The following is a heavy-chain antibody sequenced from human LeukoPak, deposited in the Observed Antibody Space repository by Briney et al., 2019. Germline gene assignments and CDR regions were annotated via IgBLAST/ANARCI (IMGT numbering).Heavy chain of an antibody. CDR1: GGTFSSYA. J-gene: IGHJ1*01. Sequence: SVKVSCKASGGTFSSYAISWVRQAPGQGLEWMGGIIPIFGTANYAQKFQGRVTITTDESTSTAYMELSSLRSEDTPVYYCGRGIAAAGTSDRPLFQHWGQGTLVTVSS. D-gene: IGHD6-13*01. CDR2: IIPIFGTA. CDR3: GRGIAAAGTSDRPLFQH. V-gene: IGHV1-69*05.